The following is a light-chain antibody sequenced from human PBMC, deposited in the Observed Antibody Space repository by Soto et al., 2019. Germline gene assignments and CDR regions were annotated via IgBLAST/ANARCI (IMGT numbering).Light chain of an antibody. CDR2: GTP. CDR1: QSVSSSY. J-gene: IGKJ1*01. V-gene: IGKV3-20*01. Sequence: EIVLTQSPGTLSLSTGERATLSCRASQSVSSSYLAWYQQKPGQAPRLLIYGTPSRATAIPDRFSGSGSGTDFTLTISRLGPEDFAVYYCQQYGSSSWTFGQGTKVDIK. CDR3: QQYGSSSWT.